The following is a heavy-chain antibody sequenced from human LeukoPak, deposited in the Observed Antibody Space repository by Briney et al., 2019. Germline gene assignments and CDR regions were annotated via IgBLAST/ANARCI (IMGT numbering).Heavy chain of an antibody. CDR3: AGVRVASDAFDI. Sequence: ASVTVSCKASGYTFTSYYMHWVRQAPGQGLEWMGVINPNSGGTNYAQKFQGRVTMTRDTSISTAYMELSRLRSDDTAVYYCAGVRVASDAFDIWGQGTMVTVSS. V-gene: IGHV1-2*02. J-gene: IGHJ3*02. D-gene: IGHD2-15*01. CDR1: GYTFTSYY. CDR2: INPNSGGT.